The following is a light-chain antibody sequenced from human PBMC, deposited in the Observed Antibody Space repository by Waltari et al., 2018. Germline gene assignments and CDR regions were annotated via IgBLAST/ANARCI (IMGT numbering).Light chain of an antibody. CDR1: QGIRSF. CDR3: QQFNSYPLT. J-gene: IGKJ4*01. Sequence: IQLTQSPSSLSASAGDRVAITCRASQGIRSFLAWYQQKPGKAPKLLIYAASTLQSGVPSRFSGSGSRTDFSLTISSLQPEDFATYYCQQFNSYPLTFGGGTKVEIK. CDR2: AAS. V-gene: IGKV1-9*01.